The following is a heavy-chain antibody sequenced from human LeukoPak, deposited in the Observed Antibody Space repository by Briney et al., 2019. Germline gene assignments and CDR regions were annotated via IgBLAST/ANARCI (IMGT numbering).Heavy chain of an antibody. CDR1: GRSFRGYY. CDR2: INHSGST. D-gene: IGHD6-13*01. CDR3: ARAISSSWAGRSSYFDL. J-gene: IGHJ2*01. Sequence: SEPLSLTCALYGRSFRGYYWRWLRQPPGKALEWIGEINHSGSTNYNPSLKSRVTISVDTSKNQFSPKLSSVTAADTAVYYCARAISSSWAGRSSYFDLWGRGTLVTVSS. V-gene: IGHV4-34*01.